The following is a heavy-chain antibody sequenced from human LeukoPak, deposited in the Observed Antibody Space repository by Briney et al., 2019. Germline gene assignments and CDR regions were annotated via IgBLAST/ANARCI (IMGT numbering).Heavy chain of an antibody. V-gene: IGHV1-18*01. D-gene: IGHD3-3*01. CDR3: AREGVVEWLSPHCDY. CDR1: GYTFTSYG. J-gene: IGHJ4*02. Sequence: GASVKVSCKASGYTFTSYGISWVRQAPGQGLEWMGWISAYNGNTNYAQKLQGRVTMTTDTSTSTAYMELRSLRSDDTAVYYCAREGVVEWLSPHCDYWGEGTLVTVSS. CDR2: ISAYNGNT.